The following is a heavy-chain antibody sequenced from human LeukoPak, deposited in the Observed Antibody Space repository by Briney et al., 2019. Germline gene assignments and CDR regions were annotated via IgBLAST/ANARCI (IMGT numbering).Heavy chain of an antibody. Sequence: ASVKVSCKPSGYTFTGYYMHWVRQAPAQGLEWMGWINPDSGGTNYAQKFQGRVTMTRDTSISTAYMELSRLRSDDTAVYYCAKEGPGVLGALHYMDVWGKGTTVTISS. CDR3: AKEGPGVLGALHYMDV. J-gene: IGHJ6*03. CDR2: INPDSGGT. D-gene: IGHD3-10*01. CDR1: GYTFTGYY. V-gene: IGHV1-2*02.